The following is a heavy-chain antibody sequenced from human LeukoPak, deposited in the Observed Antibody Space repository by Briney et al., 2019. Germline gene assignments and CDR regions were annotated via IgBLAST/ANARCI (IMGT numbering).Heavy chain of an antibody. Sequence: GGSLRLSCAASGFTFDDYAMYWVRQAPGKGLEWVSGISWNSGSIGYADSVKGRFTISRDNAKNSLYLQMNSLRAEDTAVYYCARDPSITIFGVAPDYWGQGTLVTVSS. CDR2: ISWNSGSI. V-gene: IGHV3-9*01. CDR1: GFTFDDYA. J-gene: IGHJ4*02. CDR3: ARDPSITIFGVAPDY. D-gene: IGHD3-3*01.